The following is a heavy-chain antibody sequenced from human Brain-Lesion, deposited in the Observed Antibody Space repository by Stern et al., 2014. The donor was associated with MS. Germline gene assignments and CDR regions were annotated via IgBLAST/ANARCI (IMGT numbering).Heavy chain of an antibody. J-gene: IGHJ6*02. V-gene: IGHV3-30*18. CDR3: AKSGGVVNFHSYYYGMDV. CDR1: GFTFSTYG. Sequence: QVQLVQSGGGVVQPGRSLRLSCAASGFTFSTYGMHWVRQAPGKGLEWVAVISYDGSNKYYADSVKGRFTISRDNSKNTLYLHLNSLRAEDTAVYFCAKSGGVVNFHSYYYGMDVWGQGTTVTVSS. CDR2: ISYDGSNK. D-gene: IGHD2-15*01.